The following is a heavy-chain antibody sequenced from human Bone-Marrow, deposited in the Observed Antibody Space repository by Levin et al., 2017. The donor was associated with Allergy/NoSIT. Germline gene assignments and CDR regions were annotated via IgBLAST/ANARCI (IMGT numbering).Heavy chain of an antibody. CDR1: GFTFSSYS. V-gene: IGHV3-21*01. Sequence: PGGSLRLSCAASGFTFSSYSMNWVRQAPGKGLEWVSSISSSSSYIYYADSVKGRFTISRDNAKNSLYLQMNSLRAEDTAVYYCARDRVMTTVVTTTQKRNWFDPWGQGTLVTVSS. J-gene: IGHJ5*02. CDR3: ARDRVMTTVVTTTQKRNWFDP. CDR2: ISSSSSYI. D-gene: IGHD4-23*01.